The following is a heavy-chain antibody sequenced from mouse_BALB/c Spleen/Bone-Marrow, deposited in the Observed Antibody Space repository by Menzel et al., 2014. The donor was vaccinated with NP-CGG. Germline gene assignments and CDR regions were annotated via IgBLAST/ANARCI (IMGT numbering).Heavy chain of an antibody. CDR1: GFNIKDTY. V-gene: IGHV14-3*02. CDR2: IDPANGCT. CDR3: ARGTTVVSYYAMDY. Sequence: VQLQQSGAELVKPGASVKLSCTASGFNIKDTYMHWVKQRPEQGLEWIGRIDPANGCTKFDPKFQGKATITADTSSNTAYLQLSSLTSEDTVVYYCARGTTVVSYYAMDYWGQGTSVTVSS. D-gene: IGHD1-1*01. J-gene: IGHJ4*01.